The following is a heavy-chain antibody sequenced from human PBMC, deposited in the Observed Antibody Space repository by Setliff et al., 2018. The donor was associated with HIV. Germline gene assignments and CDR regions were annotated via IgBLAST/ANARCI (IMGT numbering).Heavy chain of an antibody. CDR2: IYHNGIT. CDR3: ARRIYGNNPYFDY. J-gene: IGHJ4*02. CDR1: GYSISTAYY. D-gene: IGHD4-17*01. Sequence: SETLSLTCAVSGYSISTAYYWAWIRQPPGKGLEWIGSIYHNGITYYNPSLKSRVTISVDTSQNQFSLKLSSVTAADTAIYYCARRIYGNNPYFDYWSQGTLVTVSS. V-gene: IGHV4-38-2*01.